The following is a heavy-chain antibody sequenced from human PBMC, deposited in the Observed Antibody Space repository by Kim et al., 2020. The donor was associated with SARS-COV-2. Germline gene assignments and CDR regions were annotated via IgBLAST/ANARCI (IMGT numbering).Heavy chain of an antibody. Sequence: ASVKVSCKASGYTFTSYAMNWVRQAPGQGLEWMGWINTNTGNPTYAQGFTGRFVFSLDTSVSTAYLQISSLKAEDTAVYYCARGGQGSSRYYYYYYGMDVWGQGTTVTVSS. V-gene: IGHV7-4-1*02. CDR3: ARGGQGSSRYYYYYYGMDV. J-gene: IGHJ6*02. D-gene: IGHD2-2*01. CDR1: GYTFTSYA. CDR2: INTNTGNP.